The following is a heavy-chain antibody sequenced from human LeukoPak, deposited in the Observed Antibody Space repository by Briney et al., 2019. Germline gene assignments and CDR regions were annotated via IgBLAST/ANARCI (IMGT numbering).Heavy chain of an antibody. D-gene: IGHD3-10*01. Sequence: SGTLSLTCTVSGGSISGSYWSWIRQPPGKGLEWIGYIYYSGSTNYNPSLKSRVAILVDTSNNQFSLRLNSVTAADTAVYYCARENTMVRGAFDAFDIWGQGTMVTVSS. V-gene: IGHV4-59*01. CDR2: IYYSGST. J-gene: IGHJ3*02. CDR3: ARENTMVRGAFDAFDI. CDR1: GGSISGSY.